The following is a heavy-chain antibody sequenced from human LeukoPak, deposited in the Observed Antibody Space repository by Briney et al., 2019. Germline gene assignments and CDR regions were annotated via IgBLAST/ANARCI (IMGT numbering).Heavy chain of an antibody. CDR2: IKQDGSEK. J-gene: IGHJ4*02. Sequence: GGSLRLSCAASGFTFSGYWMSWVRQAPGKGLEWVANIKQDGSEKYYVDSVKGRFTISRDNAKNSLYLQMNSLRAEDTAVYYCAPHCSSTSCYTPRRYFDYWGQGTLVTVSS. V-gene: IGHV3-7*01. CDR1: GFTFSGYW. D-gene: IGHD2-2*02. CDR3: APHCSSTSCYTPRRYFDY.